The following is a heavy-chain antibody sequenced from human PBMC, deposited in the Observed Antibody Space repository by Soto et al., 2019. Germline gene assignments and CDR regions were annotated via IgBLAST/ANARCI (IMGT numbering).Heavy chain of an antibody. J-gene: IGHJ4*02. Sequence: PGGSLRLSCAASGFTFSSYAMSWVRQAPGKGLEWVSAISGSGGSTYYADSVKARFTISRDNSKNTLYLQMNSLRAEDTAVYYCAKRLAAATYGTRIGSYFDYWGQGTLVTVSS. V-gene: IGHV3-23*01. D-gene: IGHD6-13*01. CDR2: ISGSGGST. CDR1: GFTFSSYA. CDR3: AKRLAAATYGTRIGSYFDY.